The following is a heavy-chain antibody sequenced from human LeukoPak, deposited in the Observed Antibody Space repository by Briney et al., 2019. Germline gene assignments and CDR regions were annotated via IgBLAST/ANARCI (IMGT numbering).Heavy chain of an antibody. J-gene: IGHJ4*02. CDR2: ISYDGSNK. CDR3: ARDGEMATISNYFDY. V-gene: IGHV3-30*04. CDR1: GFTFSSYA. Sequence: GRSLRLSCAASGFTFSSYAMHGVRQAPGKGLEWVAVISYDGSNKYYADSVKGRFTISRDNSKNTLYLQMNSLRAEDTAVYYCARDGEMATISNYFDYWGQGTLVTVSS. D-gene: IGHD5-24*01.